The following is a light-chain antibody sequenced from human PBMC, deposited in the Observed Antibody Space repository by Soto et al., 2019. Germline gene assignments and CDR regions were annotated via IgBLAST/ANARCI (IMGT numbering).Light chain of an antibody. CDR2: KAS. CDR1: QSINSW. Sequence: DIQMTQSPSTLSASVGDRVTITCRASQSINSWLAWHQQKPGKAPKLLIYKASNLESGVPSRFSGSASGTEFTLTISSLQPDDFATYYCQQYHAFPGTFGQGTRVEIK. V-gene: IGKV1-5*03. CDR3: QQYHAFPGT. J-gene: IGKJ1*01.